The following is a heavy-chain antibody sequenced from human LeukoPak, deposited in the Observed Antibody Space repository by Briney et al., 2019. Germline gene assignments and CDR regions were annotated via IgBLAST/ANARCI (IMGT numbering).Heavy chain of an antibody. Sequence: ASAKVSCKASGYTFTDYYMHWVRQAPGQGLEWMGWINPNSGGTDYAQKFQGRVTMTRDASISTAYMELSRLRSDDTAVYYCARDFCGGDCLGDYWGQGTLVTVSS. J-gene: IGHJ4*02. CDR3: ARDFCGGDCLGDY. CDR1: GYTFTDYY. V-gene: IGHV1-2*02. CDR2: INPNSGGT. D-gene: IGHD2-21*02.